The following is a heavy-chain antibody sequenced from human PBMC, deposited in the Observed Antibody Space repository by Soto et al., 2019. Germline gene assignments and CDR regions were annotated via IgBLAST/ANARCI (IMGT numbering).Heavy chain of an antibody. V-gene: IGHV1-69*02. CDR3: AVPAAQWAGEYYFDY. Sequence: QVQLVQSGAEVKKPGSSVKVSCKASGGTFSSYTISWVRQAPGQGLEWMGRIIPILGIANYAQKFQGRVTITADKSTSTAYVELSSLRSEDTAVYYCAVPAAQWAGEYYFDYWGQGTLVTVSS. CDR2: IIPILGIA. J-gene: IGHJ4*02. CDR1: GGTFSSYT. D-gene: IGHD2-2*01.